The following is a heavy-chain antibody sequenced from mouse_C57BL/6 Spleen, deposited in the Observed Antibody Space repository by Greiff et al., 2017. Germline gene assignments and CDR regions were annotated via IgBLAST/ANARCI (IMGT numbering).Heavy chain of an antibody. J-gene: IGHJ1*03. V-gene: IGHV1-64*01. CDR3: AKGAVVGLWDVEG. CDR1: GYTFTSYW. CDR2: IHPHSGST. D-gene: IGHD1-1*01. Sequence: QVQLQQPGAELVKPGASVKLSCKASGYTFTSYWMHWVKQRPGQGLEWIGMIHPHSGSTNYNEKFKSKATLTVDKSSSTAYMHLSSLTSEDSAVYYCAKGAVVGLWDVEGWGTGTTVTVSS.